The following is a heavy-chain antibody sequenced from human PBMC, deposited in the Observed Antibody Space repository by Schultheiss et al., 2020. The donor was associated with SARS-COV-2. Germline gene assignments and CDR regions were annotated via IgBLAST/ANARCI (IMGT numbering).Heavy chain of an antibody. J-gene: IGHJ4*02. CDR1: GGSISSGGYY. CDR2: IYYSGST. V-gene: IGHV4-31*03. D-gene: IGHD3-22*01. CDR3: ARGVPGGYDSSGYPDY. Sequence: SETLSLTCTVSGGSISSGGYYWSWIRQHPGKGLEWIGYIYYSGSTYYNPSLKSRVTISVDTSKNQFSLKLSSVTAADTAVYYCARGVPGGYDSSGYPDYWGQGTLVTVAS.